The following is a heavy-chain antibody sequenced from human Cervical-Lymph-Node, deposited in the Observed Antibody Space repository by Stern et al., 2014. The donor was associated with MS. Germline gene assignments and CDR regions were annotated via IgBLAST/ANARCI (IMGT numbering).Heavy chain of an antibody. CDR3: ARRPISTSSPFDP. Sequence: VQLVESGPGLVKPSETLSLTCTVSGGSMHTYYWSWIRQPPGKGLEWIGYIYYSGGTTYNPSLKSRVTISVETSKNQFFLNLNSVTAADTAVYYCARRPISTSSPFDPWGQGTLVTVSA. CDR1: GGSMHTYY. J-gene: IGHJ5*02. D-gene: IGHD3-9*01. CDR2: IYYSGGT. V-gene: IGHV4-59*08.